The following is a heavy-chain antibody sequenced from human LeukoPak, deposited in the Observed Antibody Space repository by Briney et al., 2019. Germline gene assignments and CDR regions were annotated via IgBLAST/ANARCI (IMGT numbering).Heavy chain of an antibody. J-gene: IGHJ5*02. CDR1: GYSFTSYW. CDR2: IYPGDSDT. CDR3: ARRWIAAVDLDGGWFDP. V-gene: IGHV5-51*01. D-gene: IGHD6-13*01. Sequence: GESLKISCKGSGYSFTSYWIGWVRQMPGKGLEWMGIIYPGDSDTRYSPSFQGQVTISADKSISTAYLQWSSLKASDTAMYYCARRWIAAVDLDGGWFDPWGQGTLVTVSS.